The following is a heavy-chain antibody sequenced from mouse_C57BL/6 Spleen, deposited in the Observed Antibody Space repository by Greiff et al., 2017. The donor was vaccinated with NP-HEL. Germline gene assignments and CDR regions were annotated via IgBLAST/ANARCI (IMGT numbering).Heavy chain of an antibody. CDR3: ARDDGRSTAGWFAY. CDR1: GYSITSGYY. CDR2: ISYDGSN. D-gene: IGHD2-1*01. Sequence: EVKLQESGPGLVKPSQSLSLTCSVTGYSITSGYYWNWIRQFPGNKLEWMGYISYDGSNNYNPSLKNRISITRDTSKNQFFLKLNSVTTEDTATYYCARDDGRSTAGWFAYWGQGTLVTVSA. J-gene: IGHJ3*01. V-gene: IGHV3-6*01.